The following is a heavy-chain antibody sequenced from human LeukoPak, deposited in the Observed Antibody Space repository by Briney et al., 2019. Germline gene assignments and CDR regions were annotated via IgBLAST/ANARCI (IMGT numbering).Heavy chain of an antibody. Sequence: PSETLSLTCTVSGDSIGNNTYFWGWIRQPPGKGLEWIGSIYYSGSAYYNPSLKSRVTISVDTSKNQFSLKLSSVTAADTAVYYCARGSGYYYVDFDYWGQGTLVTVSS. D-gene: IGHD3-22*01. CDR1: GDSIGNNTYF. V-gene: IGHV4-39*01. CDR2: IYYSGSA. J-gene: IGHJ4*02. CDR3: ARGSGYYYVDFDY.